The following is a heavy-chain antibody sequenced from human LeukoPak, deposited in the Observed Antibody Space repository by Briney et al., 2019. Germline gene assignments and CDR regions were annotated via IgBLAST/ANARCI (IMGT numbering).Heavy chain of an antibody. J-gene: IGHJ2*01. CDR2: ISSDNRYI. D-gene: IGHD3-22*01. CDR1: GFTFSNYN. Sequence: GGSLRLSCAASGFTFSNYNMNWVRQAPGKGLEWVSSISSDNRYIYYADSVRGRFTISRDKDENSLYLQMSSLRAEDTAVYYCARDRVRDYYDSSGYYPQQYFDLWGRGTLATVSS. V-gene: IGHV3-21*01. CDR3: ARDRVRDYYDSSGYYPQQYFDL.